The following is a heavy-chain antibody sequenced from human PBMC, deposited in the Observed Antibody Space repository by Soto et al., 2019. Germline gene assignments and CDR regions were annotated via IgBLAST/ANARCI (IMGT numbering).Heavy chain of an antibody. CDR3: ARGRSSVAARPGGFFY. Sequence: KPSETLSLTCAVYGGSFSGYYWSWIRQPPGKGLEWIGEINHSGSTNYNPSLKSRVTISVDTSKNQFSLKLSSVTAADTAVYYCARGRSSVAARPGGFFYWGQGTLVTVSS. J-gene: IGHJ4*02. V-gene: IGHV4-34*01. CDR2: INHSGST. CDR1: GGSFSGYY. D-gene: IGHD6-6*01.